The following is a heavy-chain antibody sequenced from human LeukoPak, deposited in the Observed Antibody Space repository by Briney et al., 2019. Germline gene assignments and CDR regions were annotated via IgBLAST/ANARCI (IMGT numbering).Heavy chain of an antibody. Sequence: GGSLRLSCVASGFTVSSNYMSWVRQAPGKGLEWVSAIFSGGSTFYADSVKGRFTISRDNAKNSLYLQMNSLRAEDTAIYYCARDWGAAGLWDYWGQGTLVTVSS. V-gene: IGHV3-53*01. J-gene: IGHJ4*02. D-gene: IGHD6-13*01. CDR2: IFSGGST. CDR3: ARDWGAAGLWDY. CDR1: GFTVSSNY.